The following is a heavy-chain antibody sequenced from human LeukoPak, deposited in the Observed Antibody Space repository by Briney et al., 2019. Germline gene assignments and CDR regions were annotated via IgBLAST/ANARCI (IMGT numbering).Heavy chain of an antibody. D-gene: IGHD1-26*01. CDR2: INPNSGGT. V-gene: IGHV1-2*04. J-gene: IGHJ5*02. CDR3: ARVGLVGAKEGWFDP. CDR1: GGTFSSYA. Sequence: ASVKVSCKASGGTFSSYAISWVRQAPGQGLEWMGWINPNSGGTNYAQKFQGWVTMTRDTSISTAYMELSRLRSDDTAVYYCARVGLVGAKEGWFDPWGQGTLVTVSS.